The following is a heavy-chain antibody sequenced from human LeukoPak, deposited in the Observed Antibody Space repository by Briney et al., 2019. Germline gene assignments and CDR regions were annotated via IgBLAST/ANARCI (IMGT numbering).Heavy chain of an antibody. Sequence: GGSLRLSCAASGFTFSSYSMNWVRQAPGRGLEWVSYITGSSDAIHYAASVEGRLTISRDNDKNLLYLRLNSLRAEDTAVYYCARDCTTISCYGWHAFDIWGQGTKVTVSS. CDR1: GFTFSSYS. J-gene: IGHJ3*02. D-gene: IGHD3-22*01. CDR3: ARDCTTISCYGWHAFDI. V-gene: IGHV3-48*01. CDR2: ITGSSDAI.